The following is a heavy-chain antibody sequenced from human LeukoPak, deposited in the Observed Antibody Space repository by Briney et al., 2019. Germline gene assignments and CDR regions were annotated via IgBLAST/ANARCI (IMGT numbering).Heavy chain of an antibody. J-gene: IGHJ4*02. Sequence: GGSLRLSCAASGFTFSSYAMHWVRQAPGKGLEWVAVISYDGSNKYYADSVKGRFTISRDNSENTLYLQMNSLRAEDTAVYYCARGLKDFDYWGQGTLVTVSS. CDR2: ISYDGSNK. V-gene: IGHV3-30-3*01. CDR3: ARGLKDFDY. CDR1: GFTFSSYA.